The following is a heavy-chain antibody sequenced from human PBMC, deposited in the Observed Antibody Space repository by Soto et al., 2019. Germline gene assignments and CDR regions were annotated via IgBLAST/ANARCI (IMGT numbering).Heavy chain of an antibody. CDR3: ARDKITGLFDY. D-gene: IGHD2-8*02. Sequence: PSETLSLTCTVSGGPITNYWSWIRQHPGKGLEWIGYIYDSGSTYYNPSLKSRVTMSVDTSKNQLSLKLTSVTAADTAVYYCARDKITGLFDYWGQGTLVTV. J-gene: IGHJ4*02. CDR1: GGPITNY. V-gene: IGHV4-31*03. CDR2: IYDSGST.